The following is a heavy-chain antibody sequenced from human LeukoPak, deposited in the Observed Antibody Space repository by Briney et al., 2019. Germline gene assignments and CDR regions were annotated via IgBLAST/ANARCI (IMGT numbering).Heavy chain of an antibody. Sequence: SETLSLTCTVSGGSISSSSYYWGWIRQPPGKGLEWIGSIYYSGSTYYNPSLKSRVTISVDTSKNQFSLRLSSVTAADTAIYYCAKSRGSYWVPEFDYWGQGTLVTVSS. CDR2: IYYSGST. D-gene: IGHD1-26*01. CDR3: AKSRGSYWVPEFDY. J-gene: IGHJ4*02. V-gene: IGHV4-39*07. CDR1: GGSISSSSYY.